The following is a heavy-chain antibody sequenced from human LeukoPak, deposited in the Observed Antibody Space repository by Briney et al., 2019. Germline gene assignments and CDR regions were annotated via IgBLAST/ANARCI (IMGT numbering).Heavy chain of an antibody. D-gene: IGHD1-14*01. V-gene: IGHV4-34*01. J-gene: IGHJ6*04. CDR3: ARARRGYGMDV. CDR1: GGSFSGYY. Sequence: SETLSLTCAVYGGSFSGYYWSWIRQPPGKGLEWIVEINRSGSTNYNPSLKSRVTISVDTSKNQFSLKLSSVTAADTAVYYCARARRGYGMDVWGKGTTVTVSS. CDR2: INRSGST.